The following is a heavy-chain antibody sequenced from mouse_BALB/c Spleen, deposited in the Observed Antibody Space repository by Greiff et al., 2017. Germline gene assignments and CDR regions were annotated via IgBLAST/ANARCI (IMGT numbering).Heavy chain of an antibody. CDR2: ISSGGSYT. J-gene: IGHJ2*01. CDR1: GFTFSSYA. V-gene: IGHV5-9-4*01. CDR3: ARGYYGSTLDY. Sequence: EVQGVESGGGLVKPGGSLKLSCAASGFTFSSYAMSWVRQSPEKRLEWVAEISSGGSYTYYPDTVTGRFTISRDNAKNTLYLEMSSLRSEDTAMYYCARGYYGSTLDYWGQGTTLTVSS. D-gene: IGHD1-1*01.